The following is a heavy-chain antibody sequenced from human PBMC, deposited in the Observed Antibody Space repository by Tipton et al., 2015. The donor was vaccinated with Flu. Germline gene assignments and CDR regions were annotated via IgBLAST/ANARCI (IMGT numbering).Heavy chain of an antibody. Sequence: LRLSCTVSGGSMSSFYWSWIRQPAGKGLEWIGRMYTSGTAKYHPSFKSRVTMSVDTSKNQFPLKLSSVTAADTAFYYCARGSGSGTYVIFDYWGQGTLVSVSS. CDR3: ARGSGSGTYVIFDY. D-gene: IGHD3-10*01. J-gene: IGHJ4*02. CDR2: MYTSGTA. CDR1: GGSMSSFY. V-gene: IGHV4-4*07.